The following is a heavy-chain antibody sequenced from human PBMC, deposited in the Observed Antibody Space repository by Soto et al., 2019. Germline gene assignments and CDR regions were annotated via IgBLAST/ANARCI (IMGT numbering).Heavy chain of an antibody. J-gene: IGHJ3*02. Sequence: GGSLRLSCSASGFTFSSYAMHWVRQAPGKGLEYVSAISSNGGSTYYADSVKGRFTISRDNSKNTLYLQMSSLRAEDTAVYYCVKEGGFYYDSSGPHPGAFDIWGQGTMVTVSS. CDR3: VKEGGFYYDSSGPHPGAFDI. CDR2: ISSNGGST. D-gene: IGHD3-22*01. V-gene: IGHV3-64D*06. CDR1: GFTFSSYA.